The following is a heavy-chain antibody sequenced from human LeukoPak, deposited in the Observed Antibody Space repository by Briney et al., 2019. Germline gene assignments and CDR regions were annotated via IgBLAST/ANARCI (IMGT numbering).Heavy chain of an antibody. Sequence: VSLKVSCKASGDTFTSYGISWVRQAPGQGLEWMGWISAYNGNTNYAQKPQGRVTMTTDTSTSTAYLELRSLRSDDTAVYYCAIAVAGHFDYWGQGTLVTVSS. D-gene: IGHD6-19*01. CDR3: AIAVAGHFDY. V-gene: IGHV1-18*01. J-gene: IGHJ4*02. CDR2: ISAYNGNT. CDR1: GDTFTSYG.